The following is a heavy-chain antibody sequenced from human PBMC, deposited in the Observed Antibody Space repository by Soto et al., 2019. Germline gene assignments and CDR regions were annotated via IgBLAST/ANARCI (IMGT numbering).Heavy chain of an antibody. V-gene: IGHV4-61*01. CDR2: IYYSGRT. J-gene: IGHJ6*02. CDR1: GGSVSSGSYY. D-gene: IGHD6-13*01. Sequence: QVQLQESGPGLVKPSETLSLTCTVSGGSVSSGSYYWSWIRQPPGKGLEWIGYIYYSGRTNYNPSLKSRVTISVEPSKNQFSLKLSSVTAADTAVYYCARDSPGYSSSWYFDYYYYGMDVWGQGTTVTVSS. CDR3: ARDSPGYSSSWYFDYYYYGMDV.